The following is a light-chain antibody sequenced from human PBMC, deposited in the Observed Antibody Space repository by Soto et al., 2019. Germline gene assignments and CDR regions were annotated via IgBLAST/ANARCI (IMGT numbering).Light chain of an antibody. V-gene: IGKV1-5*01. CDR2: DAS. CDR1: QTISSW. J-gene: IGKJ1*01. CDR3: QQYNSYSPWT. Sequence: DIQMTQSPSTLSGSVVDRVTITCRASQTISSWLAWYQQKPGKAPKLLIYDASSLKSGVPSRFSGRGSGTEFTLTISGLQPDDVATYYCQQYNSYSPWTFGQGTKVDI.